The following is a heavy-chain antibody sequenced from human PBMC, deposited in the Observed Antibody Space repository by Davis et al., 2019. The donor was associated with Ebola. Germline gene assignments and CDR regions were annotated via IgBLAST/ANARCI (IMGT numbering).Heavy chain of an antibody. CDR1: GDSVSVNSGG. J-gene: IGHJ6*04. CDR3: ARGWLRTGLDV. CDR2: TYYMSKWYN. V-gene: IGHV6-1*01. Sequence: HSQTLPLTCAISGDSVSVNSGGWNWIRQSPSRGLEWLGRTYYMSKWYNDHAVSVKSRITINPDTSKNQVSLQLNSVTPEDTALYYCARGWLRTGLDVWGEGTTVTVSS. D-gene: IGHD5-18*01.